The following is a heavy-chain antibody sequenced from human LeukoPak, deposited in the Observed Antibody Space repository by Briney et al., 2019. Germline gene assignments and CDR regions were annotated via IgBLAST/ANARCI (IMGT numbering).Heavy chain of an antibody. CDR3: AKRGVVIRVILVGFHKEAYYFDS. CDR1: GITFSNYG. CDR2: ISGRGGST. Sequence: GGSLRLSCAVSGITFSNYGMSWVRQAPGKGLEWVACISGRGGSTNYADSVKGRFTISRDNPKNTLYLQMNSLRAEDTAVYFCAKRGVVIRVILVGFHKEAYYFDSWGQGALVTVSS. D-gene: IGHD3-22*01. V-gene: IGHV3-23*01. J-gene: IGHJ4*02.